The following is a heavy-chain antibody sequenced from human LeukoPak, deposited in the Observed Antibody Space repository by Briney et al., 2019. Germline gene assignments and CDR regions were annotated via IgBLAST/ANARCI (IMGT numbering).Heavy chain of an antibody. CDR3: ARGPSQWLVHY. J-gene: IGHJ4*02. CDR2: IYHSGST. V-gene: IGHV4-4*02. D-gene: IGHD6-19*01. CDR1: GGSTSSSNW. Sequence: PSETLSLTCAVSGGSTSSSNWWSWVRQPPGKGLEWIGEIYHSGSTNYNPSLKSRVTISVDTSKNQFSLKLSSVTAADTAVYYCARGPSQWLVHYWGQGTLVTVSS.